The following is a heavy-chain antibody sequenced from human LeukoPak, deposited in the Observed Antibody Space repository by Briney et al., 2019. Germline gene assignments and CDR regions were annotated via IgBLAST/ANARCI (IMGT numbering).Heavy chain of an antibody. CDR3: ARGFQGYQLPFRAFDI. V-gene: IGHV1-2*02. D-gene: IGHD2-2*01. CDR1: GYTFTGYY. CDR2: INPNSGGT. J-gene: IGHJ3*02. Sequence: ASVKVSCKASGYTFTGYYMHWVRQAPGQGLEWMGWINPNSGGTNYAQKFQGRVTMTRDTSISTAYMELSRLRSDDTAVYYCARGFQGYQLPFRAFDISGQGTMVTVSS.